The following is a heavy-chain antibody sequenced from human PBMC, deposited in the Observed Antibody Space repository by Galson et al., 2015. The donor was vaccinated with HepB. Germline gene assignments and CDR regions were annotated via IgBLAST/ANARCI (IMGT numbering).Heavy chain of an antibody. J-gene: IGHJ4*02. D-gene: IGHD5-12*01. CDR3: ARSPVTYSGYDYVHFDY. V-gene: IGHV5-51*03. CDR1: GYRFTSYW. Sequence: QSGAEVKKPGESLKISCKGSGYRFTSYWIGWVRQMPGKGLEWMGIIYPGDSDTRYSPSFQGQVTISADKSISTAYLQWSSLKASDTAMYYCARSPVTYSGYDYVHFDYWGQGTLVTVSS. CDR2: IYPGDSDT.